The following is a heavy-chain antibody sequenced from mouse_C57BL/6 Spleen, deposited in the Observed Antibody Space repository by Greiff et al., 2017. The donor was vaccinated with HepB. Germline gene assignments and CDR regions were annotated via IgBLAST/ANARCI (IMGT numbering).Heavy chain of an antibody. CDR3: ARGYGNYGGAWFAY. CDR2: INPSTGGT. Sequence: EVQLQQSGPELVKPGASVKISCKASGYSFTGYYMHWVKQSSEKSLEWIGEINPSTGGTSYNQKFKGKATLTVDKSSSTAYMQLKSLTSEDSAVYYCARGYGNYGGAWFAYWGQGTLVTVSA. J-gene: IGHJ3*01. V-gene: IGHV1-43*01. CDR1: GYSFTGYY. D-gene: IGHD2-1*01.